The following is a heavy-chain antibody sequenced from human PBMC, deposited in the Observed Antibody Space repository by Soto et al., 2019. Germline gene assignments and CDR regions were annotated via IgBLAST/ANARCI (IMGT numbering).Heavy chain of an antibody. Sequence: ASVKVSCKASGYTFTSYGISWVRQAPGQGLEWMGWISVYNGNTNYAQKLQGRVTMTTDTSTSTAYMELRSLRSDNTAVYYCASGWFGEFVYYFDYWGQGTLVTVSS. D-gene: IGHD3-10*01. CDR1: GYTFTSYG. CDR2: ISVYNGNT. CDR3: ASGWFGEFVYYFDY. V-gene: IGHV1-18*01. J-gene: IGHJ4*02.